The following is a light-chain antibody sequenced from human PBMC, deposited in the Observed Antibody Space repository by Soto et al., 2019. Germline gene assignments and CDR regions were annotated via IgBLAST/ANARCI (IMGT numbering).Light chain of an antibody. J-gene: IGKJ1*01. CDR2: GAS. CDR3: QQYNNWPPWT. Sequence: EIVLTQSPGTLSLSPGERATLSCRASQSISSNYLAWYQQKPGQAPRLLIYGASSRATGIPDRFSGSGSGTEFSLTISRLQSEDFAVYYCQQYNNWPPWTFGQGTKVDIK. V-gene: IGKV3-20*01. CDR1: QSISSNY.